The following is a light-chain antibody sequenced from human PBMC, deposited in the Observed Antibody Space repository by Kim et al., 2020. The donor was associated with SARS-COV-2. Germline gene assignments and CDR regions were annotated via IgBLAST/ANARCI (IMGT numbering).Light chain of an antibody. Sequence: PGQMVTISCSGSSSNIGSNYGYWYQQLPGTAPKLLIYRNNQRPSGVPDRFSGSKSGTSASLAISGLRSEDEADYYCAAWDDSFWVFGGGTQLTVL. CDR1: SSNIGSNY. CDR3: AAWDDSFWV. V-gene: IGLV1-47*01. J-gene: IGLJ3*02. CDR2: RNN.